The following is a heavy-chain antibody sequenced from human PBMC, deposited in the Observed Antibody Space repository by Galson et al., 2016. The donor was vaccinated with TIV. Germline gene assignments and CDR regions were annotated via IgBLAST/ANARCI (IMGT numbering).Heavy chain of an antibody. J-gene: IGHJ4*02. V-gene: IGHV1-69*05. CDR1: GGTLRNDP. Sequence: SVKVSCKASGGTLRNDPINWVRQAPGQGLEWMGGILPTSGTTNYAQRFQGRVSITTDESTSTVYMELSSLTSDDTAVYYCARDIPCGGTCYFFAYWGQGTLVTVSS. CDR2: ILPTSGTT. D-gene: IGHD3-16*01. CDR3: ARDIPCGGTCYFFAY.